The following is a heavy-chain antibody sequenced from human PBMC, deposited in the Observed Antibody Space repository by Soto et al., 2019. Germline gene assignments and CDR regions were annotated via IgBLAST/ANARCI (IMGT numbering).Heavy chain of an antibody. V-gene: IGHV3-9*01. CDR1: GFTFDDYA. J-gene: IGHJ4*02. D-gene: IGHD2-2*01. Sequence: EVQLVESGGGLVQPGRSLRLSCAASGFTFDDYAMHWVRQAPGKGLEWVSGISWNSGSIGYADSVKGRFTISIDNAKNSLYLQMNSLRAEDTALYYCAKDKSDDVVVPAAMMFDYWGQGTLVTVSS. CDR3: AKDKSDDVVVPAAMMFDY. CDR2: ISWNSGSI.